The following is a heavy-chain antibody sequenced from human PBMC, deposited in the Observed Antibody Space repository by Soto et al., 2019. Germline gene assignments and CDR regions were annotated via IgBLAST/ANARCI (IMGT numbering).Heavy chain of an antibody. D-gene: IGHD6-13*01. J-gene: IGHJ6*02. CDR3: ARGPEGSSSWYLIYYYYGMDV. V-gene: IGHV1-8*01. CDR1: GYTFTSYD. Sequence: QVQLVQSGAEVKKPGASVKVSCKASGYTFTSYDINWVRQATGQGLEWMGWMNPNSGNTGYAQKFQGRVAMTRNTSISTAYMELSSLRSEDTAVYYCARGPEGSSSWYLIYYYYGMDVWGQGTTVTVSS. CDR2: MNPNSGNT.